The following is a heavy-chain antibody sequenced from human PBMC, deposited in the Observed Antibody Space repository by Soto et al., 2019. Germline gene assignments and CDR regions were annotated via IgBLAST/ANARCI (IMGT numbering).Heavy chain of an antibody. CDR1: GYTFTSYD. Sequence: ASVKVSCKASGYTFTSYDINWVRQATGQGLERMGWMNPNSGNTGYAQKFQGRVTMTRNTSISTAYMELSSLRSEDTAVYYCARARSLDYYGSGSYPYWGQGTLVTVSS. J-gene: IGHJ4*02. V-gene: IGHV1-8*01. CDR3: ARARSLDYYGSGSYPY. D-gene: IGHD3-10*01. CDR2: MNPNSGNT.